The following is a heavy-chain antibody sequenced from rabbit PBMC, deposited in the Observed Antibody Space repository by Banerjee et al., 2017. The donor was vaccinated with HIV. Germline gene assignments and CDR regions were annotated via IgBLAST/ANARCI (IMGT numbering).Heavy chain of an antibody. CDR3: ARGGVGSTGYTYAFDP. J-gene: IGHJ2*01. V-gene: IGHV1S43*01. CDR2: IDSSSIT. D-gene: IGHD1-1*01. CDR1: GIDFSALYY. Sequence: QQQLEESGGGLVKPGGTLTLTCKASGIDFSALYYMCWVRQAPGKGLEWIGCIDSSSITWYASWVNGRFTISKTSSTTVTLQMTSLTAADTATYFCARGGVGSTGYTYAFDPWGPGTLVTVS.